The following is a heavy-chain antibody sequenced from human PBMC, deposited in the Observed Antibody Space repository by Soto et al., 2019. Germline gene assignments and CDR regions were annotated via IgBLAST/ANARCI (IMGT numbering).Heavy chain of an antibody. V-gene: IGHV4-59*01. D-gene: IGHD6-13*01. CDR2: IYYSGST. CDR3: GREGGQYSSSPNGFAP. Sequence: SETLSLTCTVSGGSISSYYWSWIRQPPGKGLEWIGYIYYSGSTNYNPSLKSRVTISVDTSKNQFSLKLSSVTAADTAVYYCGREGGQYSSSPNGFAPWGQGTLVTVSS. J-gene: IGHJ5*02. CDR1: GGSISSYY.